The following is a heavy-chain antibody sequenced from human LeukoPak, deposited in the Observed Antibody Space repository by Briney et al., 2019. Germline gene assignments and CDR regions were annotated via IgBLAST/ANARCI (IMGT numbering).Heavy chain of an antibody. Sequence: KAGGSLRLSCAASGFTFSSYEVNWVRQAPGKGLEWVSYIGSSGTSKYYADSVKGRFTISRDNAKNSLYLQMNSLRAEDTAVYYCAKVGGRGKYFDTFDIWGQGTMLTVSS. CDR1: GFTFSSYE. D-gene: IGHD2/OR15-2a*01. J-gene: IGHJ3*02. CDR3: AKVGGRGKYFDTFDI. V-gene: IGHV3-48*03. CDR2: IGSSGTSK.